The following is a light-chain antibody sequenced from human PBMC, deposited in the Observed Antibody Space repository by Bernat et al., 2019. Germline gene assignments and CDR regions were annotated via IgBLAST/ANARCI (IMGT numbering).Light chain of an antibody. J-gene: IGLJ3*02. CDR2: SNN. CDR3: AAWDASLSGRV. V-gene: IGLV1-47*02. Sequence: QSVLTQPPSASGTPGQRVTISCSGSSSNIGSNYVYWYQQLPGTAPKLLIYSNNQRPSGVPDRFSGSKSGTSASLAISGLRSEDEADYPCAAWDASLSGRVFGGGTKLTVL. CDR1: SSNIGSNY.